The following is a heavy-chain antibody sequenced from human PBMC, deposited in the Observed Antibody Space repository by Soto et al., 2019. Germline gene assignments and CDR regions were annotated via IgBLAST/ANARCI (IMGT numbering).Heavy chain of an antibody. CDR3: ARDDYGMDV. Sequence: GGCLRLSCAASGFTFRSYCMHWVRQAPGKGLEWVAVIWYDGSNKYYADSVKGRFTISRDNSKNTLYLQMNSLRAEDTAVYYCARDDYGMDVWGQGTTVTVSS. V-gene: IGHV3-33*01. CDR1: GFTFRSYC. CDR2: IWYDGSNK. J-gene: IGHJ6*02.